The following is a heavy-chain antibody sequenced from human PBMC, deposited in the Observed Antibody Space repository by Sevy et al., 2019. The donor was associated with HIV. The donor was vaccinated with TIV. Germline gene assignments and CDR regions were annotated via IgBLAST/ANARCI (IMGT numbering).Heavy chain of an antibody. Sequence: GGYLRLSCAASGFTFSSYGMHWVRQAPGKGLEWVAVIWYDGSNKYYADSVKGRFTISRDNSKNTLYLQMNSLRAEDTAVYYRARDNQLPDDYWGQGTLVTVSS. J-gene: IGHJ4*02. CDR3: ARDNQLPDDY. CDR1: GFTFSSYG. CDR2: IWYDGSNK. V-gene: IGHV3-33*01. D-gene: IGHD2-2*01.